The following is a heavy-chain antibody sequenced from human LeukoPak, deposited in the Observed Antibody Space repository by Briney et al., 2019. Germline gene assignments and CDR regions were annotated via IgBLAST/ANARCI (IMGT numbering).Heavy chain of an antibody. CDR1: GYTFNSNY. CDR2: INPSSGST. Sequence: ASVKVSCKASGYTFNSNYMHWVRQAPGQGLEWMGAINPSSGSTPYAQKFQGRVTMTRDMSTSTVYMELSSLRSEDTAVYYCARRVLVGGTKVLDYWGQGALVTVSS. CDR3: ARRVLVGGTKVLDY. J-gene: IGHJ4*02. V-gene: IGHV1-46*02. D-gene: IGHD1-26*01.